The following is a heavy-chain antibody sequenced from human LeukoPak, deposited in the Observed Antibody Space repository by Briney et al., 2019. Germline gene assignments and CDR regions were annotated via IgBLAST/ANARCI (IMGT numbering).Heavy chain of an antibody. Sequence: QAGGSLRLSCAASGFTFSSYAMTWVRQAPGKGLEWVSAISDSGASTYYADSVKGRFTISRDNSKNTLYLQMNSLRAEDTAVYYCAKGDILTGYSIDYWGQGTLVTVSS. D-gene: IGHD3-9*01. CDR2: ISDSGAST. CDR1: GFTFSSYA. J-gene: IGHJ4*02. V-gene: IGHV3-23*01. CDR3: AKGDILTGYSIDY.